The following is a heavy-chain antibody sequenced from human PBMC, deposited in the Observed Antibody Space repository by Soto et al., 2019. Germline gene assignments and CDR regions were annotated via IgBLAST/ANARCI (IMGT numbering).Heavy chain of an antibody. CDR1: GGSINSGGYY. Sequence: QVQLQESGPGLVKPSQTLSLTCAVSGGSINSGGYYWNWIRQHPVKGLEWIGYIYYSGSTYYTPSLKSRVTISLDTSKNQFSPKLSSVTAADTAVYYCARDVVVTAIRPGAFDIWGQGTLVTVSS. D-gene: IGHD2-21*02. CDR3: ARDVVVTAIRPGAFDI. J-gene: IGHJ3*02. CDR2: IYYSGST. V-gene: IGHV4-31*11.